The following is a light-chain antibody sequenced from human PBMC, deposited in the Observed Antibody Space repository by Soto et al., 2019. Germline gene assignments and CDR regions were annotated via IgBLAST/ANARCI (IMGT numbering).Light chain of an antibody. J-gene: IGKJ5*01. CDR2: DAS. CDR1: QSVSSY. V-gene: IGKV3-11*01. Sequence: EMVLTHSPPTLILSPGERATLSCRASQSVSSYLAWYQQKPGQAPRLLIYDASNRATGIPARFSGSGSGTDFTLTISSLEPEDFAVYYCQQRSNWPGMTFGQGTRLEIK. CDR3: QQRSNWPGMT.